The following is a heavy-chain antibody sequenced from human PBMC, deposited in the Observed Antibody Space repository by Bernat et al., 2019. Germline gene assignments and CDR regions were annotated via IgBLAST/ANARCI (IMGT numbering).Heavy chain of an antibody. CDR1: GFTFSSYS. J-gene: IGHJ6*01. CDR3: RRGDYEASGSDTHAYY. Sequence: CAASGFTFSSYSMHWVRQAPGHGLEWVSSISSSSSYIYYADSVKGRFTISSDNATNSLSLQMNSLRGEDTAVYEGRRGDYEASGSDTHAYY. D-gene: IGHD3-16*01. CDR2: ISSSSSYI. V-gene: IGHV3-21*01.